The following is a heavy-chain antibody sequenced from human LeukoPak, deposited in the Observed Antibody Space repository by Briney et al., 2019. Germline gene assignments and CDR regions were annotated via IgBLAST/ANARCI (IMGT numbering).Heavy chain of an antibody. D-gene: IGHD3-22*01. CDR1: GGTFSSYA. CDR3: ARDGIHGTCYYDSGVVRDEDYYYYYGMDV. CDR2: IIPIFGTA. Sequence: SVKVSCKASGGTFSSYAISWVRQAPGQGLEWMGGIIPIFGTANYAQKFQGRVTITADESTSTAYMELSSLRSEDTAVYYCARDGIHGTCYYDSGVVRDEDYYYYYGMDVWGQGTTVTVSS. J-gene: IGHJ6*02. V-gene: IGHV1-69*13.